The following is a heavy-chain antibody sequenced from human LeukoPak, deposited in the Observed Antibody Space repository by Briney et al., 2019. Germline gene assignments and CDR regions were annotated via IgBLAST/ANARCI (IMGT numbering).Heavy chain of an antibody. Sequence: PGGSLRLSCAASGFIFSNAWMSWVRQAPGKGLKWVSDISASGGSTYYADSVKGRFTISRDNSKKTLHLQMSSLRAEDTAIYYCAKASSAGDSSSWNYWGQGILVTVSS. CDR3: AKASSAGDSSSWNY. V-gene: IGHV3-23*01. CDR2: ISASGGST. J-gene: IGHJ4*02. CDR1: GFIFSNAW. D-gene: IGHD6-13*01.